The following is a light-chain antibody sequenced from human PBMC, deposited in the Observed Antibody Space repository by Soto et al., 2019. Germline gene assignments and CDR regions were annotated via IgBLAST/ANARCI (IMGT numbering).Light chain of an antibody. CDR1: SSDVGGYNY. CDR3: SSFTSTSTYV. Sequence: QSALTQPVSVSGSPGQSITISCTGTSSDVGGYNYVSWYQQHPGKAPKLMIYEVNNRPSGISNRFSGSKSGNTASLTISGLQAEDEADYYCSSFTSTSTYVFGTGTKLTVL. CDR2: EVN. J-gene: IGLJ1*01. V-gene: IGLV2-14*01.